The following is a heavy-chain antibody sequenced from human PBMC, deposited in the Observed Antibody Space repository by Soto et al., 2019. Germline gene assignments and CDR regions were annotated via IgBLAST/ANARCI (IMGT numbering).Heavy chain of an antibody. V-gene: IGHV4-30-4*01. CDR1: GDSISSVDHY. CDR2: IYHSGST. Sequence: SETLSLTCTVSGDSISSVDHYWSWIRQPPGKGLEWMGYIYHSGSTHYNPSLNSRLTISIDTSTNRFSLNLTSVTAADTAVYFCARLRWETENNWFDPWGQGALVTAPQ. CDR3: ARLRWETENNWFDP. J-gene: IGHJ5*02. D-gene: IGHD1-26*01.